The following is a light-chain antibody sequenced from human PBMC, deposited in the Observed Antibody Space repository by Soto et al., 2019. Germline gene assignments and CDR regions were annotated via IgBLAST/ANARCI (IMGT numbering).Light chain of an antibody. CDR2: EVS. CDR3: SSFTGSSTLAYV. J-gene: IGLJ1*01. Sequence: QSALTQPASVSGSPGQSITISCTGISSDVGGYNYVSWYQQHPDKAPKLMIYEVSNRPSGVSGRFSGSKSGNTASLTISGLQAEDEADYYCSSFTGSSTLAYVFGTGTKLTV. CDR1: SSDVGGYNY. V-gene: IGLV2-14*01.